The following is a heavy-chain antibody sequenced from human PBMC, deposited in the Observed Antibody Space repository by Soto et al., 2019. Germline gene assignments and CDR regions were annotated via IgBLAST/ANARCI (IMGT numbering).Heavy chain of an antibody. CDR3: AKDLKTTVVRAYDY. D-gene: IGHD4-17*01. CDR2: IGGSGSPT. CDR1: GFSFSSYA. J-gene: IGHJ4*02. Sequence: GGSLRLSCAASGFSFSSYAMTWVRQAPGKGPEWVSVIGGSGSPTYYADSVKGRFTISRDNSKNTLYLQMNSLRAEDTAVYYCAKDLKTTVVRAYDYWGQGTLVTVSS. V-gene: IGHV3-23*01.